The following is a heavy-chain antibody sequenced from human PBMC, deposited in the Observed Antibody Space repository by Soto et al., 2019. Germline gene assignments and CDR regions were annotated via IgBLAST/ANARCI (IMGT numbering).Heavy chain of an antibody. CDR3: ARGGAAAGTRRAFDI. J-gene: IGHJ3*02. CDR2: INPNSGGT. CDR1: GYTFTGYY. Sequence: GASVKVSCKASGYTFTGYYMHWVRQAPGQGLEWMGWINPNSGGTNYAQKFQGWVTMTRDTSISTAYMELSRLRSDDTAVYYCARGGAAAGTRRAFDIWGQGTMVTVS. D-gene: IGHD6-13*01. V-gene: IGHV1-2*04.